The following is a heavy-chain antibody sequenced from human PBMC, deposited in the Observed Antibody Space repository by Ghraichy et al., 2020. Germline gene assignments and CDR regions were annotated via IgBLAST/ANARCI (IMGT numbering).Heavy chain of an antibody. J-gene: IGHJ4*02. Sequence: GGSLRLSCAASGFIFSSYWMSWVRQAPGKGLGWVANIKQDESEKYYVDSVKGRFTISRDNAKNSVYLQMNSLRAEDTAVYYCARENGYYGDYFDYWGQGTLVTVSS. V-gene: IGHV3-7*03. CDR1: GFIFSSYW. D-gene: IGHD4-17*01. CDR2: IKQDESEK. CDR3: ARENGYYGDYFDY.